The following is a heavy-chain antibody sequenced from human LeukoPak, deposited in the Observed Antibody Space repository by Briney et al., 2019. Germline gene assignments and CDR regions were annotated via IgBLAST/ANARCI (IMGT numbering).Heavy chain of an antibody. J-gene: IGHJ4*02. CDR1: GYTFTGYY. CDR2: INPNSGGT. CDR3: ARDPAPPAIYYIDY. Sequence: ASVKVSCKASGYTFTGYYMHWVRQAPGQGLEWMGWINPNSGGTNYAQKFQGRVTMTRDTSISTAYMELSRLRSDDTAVYYCARDPAPPAIYYIDYWGQGTLVTVSS. V-gene: IGHV1-2*02. D-gene: IGHD3-10*01.